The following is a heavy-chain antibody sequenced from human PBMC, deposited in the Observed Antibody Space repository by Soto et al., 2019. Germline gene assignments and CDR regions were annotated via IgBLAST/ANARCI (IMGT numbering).Heavy chain of an antibody. D-gene: IGHD4-17*01. CDR2: IIPIFGTA. J-gene: IGHJ5*02. V-gene: IGHV1-69*13. Sequence: VKVSCKASGGTFSSYAISWVRQAPGQGLEWMGGIIPIFGTANYAQKFQGRVTITADESTSTAYMELSSLRSEDTAVYYCAREPLTTVVTPWWFDPWGQGTLVTVSS. CDR1: GGTFSSYA. CDR3: AREPLTTVVTPWWFDP.